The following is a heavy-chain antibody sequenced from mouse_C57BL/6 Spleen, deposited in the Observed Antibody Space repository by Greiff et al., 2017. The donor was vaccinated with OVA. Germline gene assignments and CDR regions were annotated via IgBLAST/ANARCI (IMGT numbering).Heavy chain of an antibody. D-gene: IGHD1-1*01. Sequence: QVQLQQPGAELVKPGASVKLSCKASGYTFTSYWMQWVKQRPGQGLEWIGEIDPSDSYTNYNQKFKGKATLTVDTSSSTAYMQLSSLTSEDSAVYYCARSAYYYGSSYWVYWGQGTTLTVSS. CDR3: ARSAYYYGSSYWVY. J-gene: IGHJ2*01. CDR1: GYTFTSYW. CDR2: IDPSDSYT. V-gene: IGHV1-50*01.